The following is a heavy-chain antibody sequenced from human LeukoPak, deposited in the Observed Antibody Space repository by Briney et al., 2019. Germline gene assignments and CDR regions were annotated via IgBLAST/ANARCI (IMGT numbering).Heavy chain of an antibody. V-gene: IGHV3-23*01. J-gene: IGHJ4*02. CDR3: AKGQMATILGFDS. Sequence: PGGSLRFSCAASGFMFSNYAMSWVRQAPGRGLEWVSAVKTYAGDTYYADSVKGRFTISRDNSKSTVYLQMNSLRAGDSALYYCAKGQMATILGFDSWGQGALVTVSS. CDR1: GFMFSNYA. D-gene: IGHD5-24*01. CDR2: VKTYAGDT.